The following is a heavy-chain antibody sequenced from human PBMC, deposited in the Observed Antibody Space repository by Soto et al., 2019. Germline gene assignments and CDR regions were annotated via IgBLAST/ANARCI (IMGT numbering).Heavy chain of an antibody. CDR3: ARGFGGSGYYPDTQDCFDP. D-gene: IGHD3-22*01. V-gene: IGHV4-30-2*01. CDR1: GGSISSGGYS. Sequence: SETLSLTCAVSGGSISSGGYSWSWIRQPPGKGLEWIGYIYHSGSTYYNPSLKSRVTISVDRSKNQFSLKLSSVTAADTAVYYCARGFGGSGYYPDTQDCFDPWGQGTLVTGSS. CDR2: IYHSGST. J-gene: IGHJ5*02.